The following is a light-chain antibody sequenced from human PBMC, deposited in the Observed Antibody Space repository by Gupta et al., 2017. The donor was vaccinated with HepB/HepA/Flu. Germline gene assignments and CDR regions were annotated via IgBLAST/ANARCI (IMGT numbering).Light chain of an antibody. J-gene: IGLJ3*02. V-gene: IGLV1-44*01. CDR1: SSNIGSTT. CDR2: SNN. Sequence: QSALTQPPSASGTPGQRVTISCSGSSSNIGSTTVSWYQQLPGTAPKLLIYSNNQRPSGVPNRFSGSKSGPSASLAISGLQSEDEADYYCAAWDDSLGGWVFGGGTELTVL. CDR3: AAWDDSLGGWV.